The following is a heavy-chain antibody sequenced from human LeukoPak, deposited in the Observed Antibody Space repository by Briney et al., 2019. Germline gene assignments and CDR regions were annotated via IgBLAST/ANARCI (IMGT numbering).Heavy chain of an antibody. CDR3: AKSKVAADYYYYGMDV. D-gene: IGHD2-15*01. J-gene: IGHJ6*02. Sequence: GGSLRLSCAASGFTFSSYWMSWVRQAPGKGLEWVANIKQDGSEKYYVDSVKGRFTISRDNSKNTLYLQMNSLRAEDTAVYYCAKSKVAADYYYYGMDVWGQGTTVTVSS. V-gene: IGHV3-7*01. CDR2: IKQDGSEK. CDR1: GFTFSSYW.